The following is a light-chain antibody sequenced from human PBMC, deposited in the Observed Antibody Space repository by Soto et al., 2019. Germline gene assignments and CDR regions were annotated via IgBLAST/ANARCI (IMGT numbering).Light chain of an antibody. J-gene: IGKJ2*01. Sequence: DIVMTQSPDSLAVSLGERATINCKSSQSVLYSSNNKNYLAWYQQKPGQPPKLLIYWASTRESGVPDRFSGSGSGTDFTRTISSLQAEDVAVYYCQEHYSTPYTFGQGTKLEIK. CDR2: WAS. CDR3: QEHYSTPYT. CDR1: QSVLYSSNNKNY. V-gene: IGKV4-1*01.